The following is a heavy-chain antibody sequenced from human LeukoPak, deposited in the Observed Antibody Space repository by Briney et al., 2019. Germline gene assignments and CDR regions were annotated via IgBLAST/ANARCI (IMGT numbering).Heavy chain of an antibody. V-gene: IGHV4-59*01. D-gene: IGHD6-19*01. CDR3: ARENRYGYSSGWYADY. Sequence: SETLSLACAVYGGSFSGYYWSWIRQPPGKGLEWIGYIYYSGSTNYNPSLKSRVTISVDTSKNQFSLKLSSVTAADTAVYYCARENRYGYSSGWYADYWGQGTLVTVSS. CDR1: GGSFSGYY. CDR2: IYYSGST. J-gene: IGHJ4*02.